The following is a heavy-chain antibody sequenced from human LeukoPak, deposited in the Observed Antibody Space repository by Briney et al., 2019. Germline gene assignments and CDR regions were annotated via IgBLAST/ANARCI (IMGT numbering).Heavy chain of an antibody. D-gene: IGHD3-9*01. CDR3: ARAAGDSYILTGYRY. Sequence: GGSLRLSCAASGFTFSTYWMSWVRQAPGKGLEWVANIKQDGSEEYYVDSLKGRFTISRDNANNSLYLQMNSLRVEDTAVYYCARAAGDSYILTGYRYWGQGTLVTVSS. J-gene: IGHJ4*02. V-gene: IGHV3-7*01. CDR1: GFTFSTYW. CDR2: IKQDGSEE.